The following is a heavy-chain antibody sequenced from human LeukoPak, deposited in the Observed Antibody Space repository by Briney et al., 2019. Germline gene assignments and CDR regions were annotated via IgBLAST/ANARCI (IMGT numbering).Heavy chain of an antibody. CDR1: GGSISSSSYY. D-gene: IGHD3-9*01. J-gene: IGHJ4*02. Sequence: SETLSLTCTVSGGSISSSSYYWGWIRQPPGKGLEWIGSIYYSGSTYYNPSLKSRVTISVDTSKNQFPLKLSSVTAADTAVYYCATTYYDILTGVYFDYWGQGTLVTVSS. V-gene: IGHV4-39*01. CDR2: IYYSGST. CDR3: ATTYYDILTGVYFDY.